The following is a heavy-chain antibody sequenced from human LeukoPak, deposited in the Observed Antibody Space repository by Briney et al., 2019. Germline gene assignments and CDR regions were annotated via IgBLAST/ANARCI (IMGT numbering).Heavy chain of an antibody. CDR3: ASTPIGLKWLLPIYYYYGMDV. Sequence: GGSLRLSCAASRFTFSSYGMHWVRQAPGKGLEWVAVISYDGSNKYYADSVKGRFTISRDNSKNTLYLQMNSLRAEDTAVYYCASTPIGLKWLLPIYYYYGMDVWGQGTTVTVSS. CDR2: ISYDGSNK. D-gene: IGHD3-22*01. V-gene: IGHV3-30-3*01. J-gene: IGHJ6*02. CDR1: RFTFSSYG.